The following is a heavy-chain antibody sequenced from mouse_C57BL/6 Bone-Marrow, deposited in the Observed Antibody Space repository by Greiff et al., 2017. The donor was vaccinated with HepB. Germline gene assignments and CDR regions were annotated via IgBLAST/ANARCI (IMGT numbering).Heavy chain of an antibody. Sequence: EVKLVESEGGLVQPGSSMKLSCTASGFTFSDYYMAWVRQVPEKGLEWVANINYDGSSTYYLDSLKSRFIISRDNAKNILYLQMSSLKSEDTASYYCARVYDGSPMDYWGQGTSVTVSS. CDR2: INYDGSST. D-gene: IGHD2-3*01. J-gene: IGHJ4*01. V-gene: IGHV5-16*01. CDR3: ARVYDGSPMDY. CDR1: GFTFSDYY.